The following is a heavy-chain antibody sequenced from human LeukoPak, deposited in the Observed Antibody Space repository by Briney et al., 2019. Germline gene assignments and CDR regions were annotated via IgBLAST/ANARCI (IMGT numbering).Heavy chain of an antibody. D-gene: IGHD5-12*01. CDR3: ARAPARRYSGYDTLDY. J-gene: IGHJ4*02. V-gene: IGHV3-74*01. Sequence: PGGSLRLSCAASGFTFSNYWMHWVRQAPGKGLVWVSRVNSDGSSKNYADSVKGRFTISRDNAKNTLYLQMNSLRAEDTAVYYCARAPARRYSGYDTLDYWGQGTLVTVSS. CDR1: GFTFSNYW. CDR2: VNSDGSSK.